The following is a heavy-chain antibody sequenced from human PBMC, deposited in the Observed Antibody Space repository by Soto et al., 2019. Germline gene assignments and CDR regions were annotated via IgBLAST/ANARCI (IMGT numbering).Heavy chain of an antibody. J-gene: IGHJ6*02. D-gene: IGHD3-10*01. CDR2: ISWNSGSI. Sequence: PGGSLRLSCAASGFTFSSYSMHWVRQAPGKGLEWVSGISWNSGSIGYADSVKGRFTISRDNAKNSLYLQMNSLRAEDTALYYCAKAYGSGVYYGMDVWGQGTTVTVSS. V-gene: IGHV3-9*01. CDR3: AKAYGSGVYYGMDV. CDR1: GFTFSSYS.